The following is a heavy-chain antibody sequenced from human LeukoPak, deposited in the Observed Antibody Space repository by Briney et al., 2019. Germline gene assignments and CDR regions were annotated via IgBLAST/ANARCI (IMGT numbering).Heavy chain of an antibody. V-gene: IGHV3-21*01. CDR2: ITSSRIYI. Sequence: GGSLRLSCAASGFTFSTYSMNRVRQAPGKGLEWVSSITSSRIYIYYADSVKGRFTISRDNAKNSLYLQMNSLRAEDTAVYYCARDGSRGNLVTAPDFWGQGTLVTVSS. J-gene: IGHJ4*02. CDR1: GFTFSTYS. CDR3: ARDGSRGNLVTAPDF. D-gene: IGHD2-21*02.